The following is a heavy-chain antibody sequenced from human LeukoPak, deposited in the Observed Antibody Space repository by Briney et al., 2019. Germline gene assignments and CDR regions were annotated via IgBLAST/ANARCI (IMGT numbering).Heavy chain of an antibody. V-gene: IGHV1-8*03. Sequence: ASVKVSCKASGYTFTSYDINWVRQATGQGLEWMGWMNPNTGNTDYSQKFQGRVTITRNTSISTAYMDLSSLRSEDTAVYYCTRGRVATPQLHGFDPWGQGTLVAVSS. CDR2: MNPNTGNT. J-gene: IGHJ5*02. CDR3: TRGRVATPQLHGFDP. CDR1: GYTFTSYD. D-gene: IGHD6-6*01.